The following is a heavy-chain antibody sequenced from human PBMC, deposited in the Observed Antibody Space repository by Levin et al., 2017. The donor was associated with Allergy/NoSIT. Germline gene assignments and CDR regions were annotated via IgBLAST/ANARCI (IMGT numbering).Heavy chain of an antibody. Sequence: PGGSLRLSCAASGFTFSSYSMNWVRQAPGKGLEWVSYISSSSSTIYYADSVKGRFTISRDNAKNSLYLQMNSLRAEDTAVYYCARLYHCSSTSCYVRYYYYYMDVWCKGTTVTVSS. J-gene: IGHJ6*03. V-gene: IGHV3-48*01. D-gene: IGHD2-2*01. CDR3: ARLYHCSSTSCYVRYYYYYMDV. CDR1: GFTFSSYS. CDR2: ISSSSSTI.